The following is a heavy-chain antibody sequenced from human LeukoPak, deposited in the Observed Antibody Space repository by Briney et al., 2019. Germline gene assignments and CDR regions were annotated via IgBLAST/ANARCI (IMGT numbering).Heavy chain of an antibody. CDR2: ISDSGGST. CDR3: AKDVCTNGVCYWPDYFDY. CDR1: GITLSNYG. D-gene: IGHD2-8*01. J-gene: IGHJ4*02. V-gene: IGHV3-23*01. Sequence: GGSLRLSCAVSGITLSNYGMSWVRQAPGKGLEWVAGISDSGGSTNYADSVKGRFTISRDNSKNTLYLQMNSLRAEDTAVYYCAKDVCTNGVCYWPDYFDYWGQGTLVTVSS.